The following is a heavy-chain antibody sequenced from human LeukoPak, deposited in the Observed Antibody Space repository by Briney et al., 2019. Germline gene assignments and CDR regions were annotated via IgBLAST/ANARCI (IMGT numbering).Heavy chain of an antibody. D-gene: IGHD3-10*01. J-gene: IGHJ5*02. Sequence: SETLSLTCTVSSGSISSYYWNWIRQPAGKGLEWIGRIYSSGSTNYNPSLKSRVPMSVDTSKNQFSMKLSSVTAADTAVYYCARDPSSFGGRFDPWGQGTLVAVSS. V-gene: IGHV4-4*07. CDR3: ARDPSSFGGRFDP. CDR2: IYSSGST. CDR1: SGSISSYY.